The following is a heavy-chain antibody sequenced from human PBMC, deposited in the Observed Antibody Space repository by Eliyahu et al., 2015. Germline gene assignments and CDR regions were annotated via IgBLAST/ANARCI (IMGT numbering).Heavy chain of an antibody. CDR1: GFSLSNARMG. V-gene: IGHV2-26*01. D-gene: IGHD5-24*01. J-gene: IGHJ4*02. CDR3: ARIQGRDGYNWYFDY. Sequence: QVTLKESGPVLVKPTETLTLTCTVSGFSLSNARMGVSWIRQPPGKALEWLAHIFSXDEKSYSTSLKSRLTISKDTSKSQVVLTMTNMDPVDTATYYCARIQGRDGYNWYFDYWGQGTLVTVSS. CDR2: IFSXDEK.